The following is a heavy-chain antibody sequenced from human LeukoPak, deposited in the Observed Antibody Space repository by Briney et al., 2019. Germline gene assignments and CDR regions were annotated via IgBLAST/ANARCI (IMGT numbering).Heavy chain of an antibody. CDR2: ISYDGSNK. CDR3: ARAHLRFLEWLPFDP. J-gene: IGHJ5*02. Sequence: PGGSLRLSCAASGFTFSSYAMHWVRQAPGKGLEWVAVISYDGSNKYYADSVKGRFTTSRDNSKNTLYLQMNSLRAEDTAVYYCARAHLRFLEWLPFDPWGQGTLVTVSS. D-gene: IGHD3-3*01. CDR1: GFTFSSYA. V-gene: IGHV3-30-3*01.